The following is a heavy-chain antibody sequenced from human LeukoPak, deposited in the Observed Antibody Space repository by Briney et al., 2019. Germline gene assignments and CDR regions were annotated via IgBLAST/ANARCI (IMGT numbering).Heavy chain of an antibody. J-gene: IGHJ4*02. CDR2: ISGSGVST. V-gene: IGHV3-23*01. Sequence: GGSLRLSCAASGFTFSSYAMSWVRQAPGKGLEWVSAISGSGVSTYYADSVKGRLTIPRDNSKNTLYLQMNTLRAEDTAVYYCAKELLRYFDWGQGTLVTVSS. CDR3: AKELLRYFD. D-gene: IGHD3-9*01. CDR1: GFTFSSYA.